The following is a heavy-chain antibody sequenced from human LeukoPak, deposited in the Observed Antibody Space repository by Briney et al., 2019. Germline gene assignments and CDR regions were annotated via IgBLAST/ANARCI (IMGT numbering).Heavy chain of an antibody. CDR2: ISYDGSNK. CDR1: GFTFSGYG. Sequence: PGGSLRLSCAASGFTFSGYGMHWVRQAPGKGLEWVTLISYDGSNKYYVDSMKGRFTISRDNSKNTLYLQMNSLRAEDTAVYYCAREPSVVVVAATFYYYYYMDVWGKGTTVTISS. CDR3: AREPSVVVVAATFYYYYYMDV. V-gene: IGHV3-30*03. J-gene: IGHJ6*03. D-gene: IGHD2-15*01.